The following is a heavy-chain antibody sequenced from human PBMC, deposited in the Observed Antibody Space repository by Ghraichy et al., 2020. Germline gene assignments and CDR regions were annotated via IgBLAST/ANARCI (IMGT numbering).Heavy chain of an antibody. CDR3: ARAAIYHTSSSLPYYFDS. CDR1: GYQFTNYG. D-gene: IGHD6-6*01. V-gene: IGHV1-18*01. J-gene: IGHJ4*02. Sequence: ASVKVSCKASGYQFTNYGVTWVRQAPGQGLEWMGWISGYNGNTNYAQKIQGRVTMTTDTSTKTAYMELRSLRSDDTAVYYCARAAIYHTSSSLPYYFDSWGQGTLVTVSS. CDR2: ISGYNGNT.